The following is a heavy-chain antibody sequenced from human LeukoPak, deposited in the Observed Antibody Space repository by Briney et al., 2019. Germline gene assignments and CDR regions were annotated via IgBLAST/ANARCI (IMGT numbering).Heavy chain of an antibody. CDR1: GFTFSSYG. V-gene: IGHV3-33*01. CDR3: ARGGLGIGDFDI. D-gene: IGHD7-27*01. CDR2: IWYDGSNK. J-gene: IGHJ3*02. Sequence: GGSLRLSCAASGFTFSSYGMHWVRQAPGKGLEWVAVIWYDGSNKYYADSVKGRFTISRDNSKNTLYLQMNSLRAEDTAVYYCARGGLGIGDFDIWGQGTMVTVSS.